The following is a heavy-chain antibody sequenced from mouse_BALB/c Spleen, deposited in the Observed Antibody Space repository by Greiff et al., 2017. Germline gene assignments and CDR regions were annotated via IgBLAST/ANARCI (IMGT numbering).Heavy chain of an antibody. Sequence: QVQLQQPGAELVMPGASVKMSCKASGYTFTDYWMHWVKQRPGQGLEWIGAIDTSDSYTSYNQKFKGKATLTVDESSSTAYMQLSSLTSEDSAVYYCAIYYDYGDYYAMDYWGQGTSVTVSS. CDR1: GYTFTDYW. CDR2: IDTSDSYT. CDR3: AIYYDYGDYYAMDY. J-gene: IGHJ4*01. D-gene: IGHD2-4*01. V-gene: IGHV1-69*01.